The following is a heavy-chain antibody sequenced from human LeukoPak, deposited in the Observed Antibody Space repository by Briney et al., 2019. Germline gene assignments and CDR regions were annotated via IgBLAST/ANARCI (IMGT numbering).Heavy chain of an antibody. D-gene: IGHD2/OR15-2a*01. J-gene: IGHJ4*02. CDR3: SSFSR. V-gene: IGHV3-74*01. CDR1: GFTFSTYW. CDR2: INHDGSST. Sequence: PGGSLRLSCAASGFTFSTYWMHWVRQAPGKGLVWVSRINHDGSSTTYADSVRGRFTISRDNAKNTLYLQMNSLRAEDTAVYYCSSFSRWGQGTLVTVSS.